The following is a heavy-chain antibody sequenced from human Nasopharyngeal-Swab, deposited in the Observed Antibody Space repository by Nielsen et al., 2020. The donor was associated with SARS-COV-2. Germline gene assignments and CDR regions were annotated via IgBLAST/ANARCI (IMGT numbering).Heavy chain of an antibody. CDR2: IWYDGSRK. J-gene: IGHJ4*02. D-gene: IGHD6-13*01. Sequence: GESLKISCAASGFTFSSYHMHWVRQAPGKGLEWVALIWYDGSRKYYADSVKGRFTISRDNPENTLYLQMNTLRAEDTAVYYCANRRGGSWHPYCFDYWGQGTLVTVSS. CDR1: GFTFSSYH. V-gene: IGHV3-33*06. CDR3: ANRRGGSWHPYCFDY.